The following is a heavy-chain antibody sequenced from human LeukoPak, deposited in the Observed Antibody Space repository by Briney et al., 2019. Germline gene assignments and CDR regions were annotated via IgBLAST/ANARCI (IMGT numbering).Heavy chain of an antibody. CDR2: ISYDGSNK. Sequence: GGSLRLSCAASGFTFSSYGMHWVRQAPGEGLEWVAVISYDGSNKYYADSVKGRFTISRDNSKNTLYLQMNSLRAEDTAVYYCAKDESSSQYYFDYWGQGTLVTVSS. CDR3: AKDESSSQYYFDY. J-gene: IGHJ4*02. D-gene: IGHD6-13*01. CDR1: GFTFSSYG. V-gene: IGHV3-30*18.